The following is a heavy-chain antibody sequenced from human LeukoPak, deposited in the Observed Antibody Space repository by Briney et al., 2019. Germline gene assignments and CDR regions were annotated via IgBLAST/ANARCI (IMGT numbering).Heavy chain of an antibody. CDR3: VSGFLQWLY. J-gene: IGHJ4*02. V-gene: IGHV3-7*01. CDR1: GFTFSSYG. CDR2: INPDGSNM. D-gene: IGHD3-3*01. Sequence: GGSLRLSCAASGFTFSSYGMHWVRQAPGKGLEWVANINPDGSNMLYVDSVKGRFTISRDNAKNSLYLQMNNLRAEDTAVYFCVSGFLQWLYWGQGTLVTVSS.